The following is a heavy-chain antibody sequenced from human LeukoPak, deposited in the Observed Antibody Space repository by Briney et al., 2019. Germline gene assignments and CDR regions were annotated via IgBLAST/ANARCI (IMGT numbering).Heavy chain of an antibody. J-gene: IGHJ4*02. Sequence: PSKTLSLTCDVSGGSIDSTNWWNWVRQPPGKGLEWIGEIHHDGRINYNPSLKSRVTLSVDKSKNQFSLRLNSVTAEDTAVYYCTRHGDYSNYVPGVDYWGQGTLVTVSS. V-gene: IGHV4/OR15-8*01. D-gene: IGHD4-11*01. CDR1: GGSIDSTNW. CDR2: IHHDGRI. CDR3: TRHGDYSNYVPGVDY.